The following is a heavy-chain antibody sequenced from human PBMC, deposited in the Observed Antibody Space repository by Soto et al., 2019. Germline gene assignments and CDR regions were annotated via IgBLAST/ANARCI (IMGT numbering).Heavy chain of an antibody. V-gene: IGHV1-69*13. Sequence: SVKVSCKASGGTFSSYAISWVRQAPGQGLEWMGGIIPIFGTANYAQKFQGRVTITADESTSAAYMELSSLRSEDTAVYYCARVLNVNRYYYDSSGYYLGGMDVWGQGTTVTVSS. CDR1: GGTFSSYA. CDR2: IIPIFGTA. CDR3: ARVLNVNRYYYDSSGYYLGGMDV. D-gene: IGHD3-22*01. J-gene: IGHJ6*02.